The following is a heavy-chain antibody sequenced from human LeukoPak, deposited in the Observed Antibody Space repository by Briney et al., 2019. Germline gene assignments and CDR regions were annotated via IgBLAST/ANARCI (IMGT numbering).Heavy chain of an antibody. V-gene: IGHV3-72*01. Sequence: GGSLRLSCAASGFTFSDHYMDWVRQAPGKGLEWVGRTRNKANSYTTEYAASVKGRFTISRDDSKNSLYLQMNSLKTEDTAVYYCARVRRDSSGYYYSFDYWGQGTLVTVS. CDR2: TRNKANSYTT. CDR1: GFTFSDHY. D-gene: IGHD3-22*01. J-gene: IGHJ4*02. CDR3: ARVRRDSSGYYYSFDY.